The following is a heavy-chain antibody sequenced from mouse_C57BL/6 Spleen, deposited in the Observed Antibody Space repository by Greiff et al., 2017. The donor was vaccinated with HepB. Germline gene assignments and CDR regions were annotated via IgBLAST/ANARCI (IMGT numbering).Heavy chain of an antibody. J-gene: IGHJ2*01. CDR1: GYSITSGYY. CDR2: ISYDGSN. CDR3: ASSMMVTTYFDY. V-gene: IGHV3-6*01. D-gene: IGHD2-3*01. Sequence: EVQRVESGPGLVKPSQSLSLTCSVTGYSITSGYYWYGIRQFPGNKLEWMGYISYDGSNNYNPYLKNRISITRDTSKNQFFLKLNSVTTEDTATYCCASSMMVTTYFDYWGHSTTLTVSS.